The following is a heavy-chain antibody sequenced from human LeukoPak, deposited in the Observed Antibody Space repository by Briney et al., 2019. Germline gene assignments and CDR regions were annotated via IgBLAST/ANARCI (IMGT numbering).Heavy chain of an antibody. V-gene: IGHV3-20*04. CDR1: GFIFDDYG. J-gene: IGHJ4*02. Sequence: PGGSLRLSCAASGFIFDDYGMSWVRQAPGKGPEWVSGINWNGGSTGYADSVKGRFTISRDNAKNSLHLQMNSLRAEDTALYYCARDSYSSGWNDYWGQGTLVTVSS. CDR3: ARDSYSSGWNDY. CDR2: INWNGGST. D-gene: IGHD6-19*01.